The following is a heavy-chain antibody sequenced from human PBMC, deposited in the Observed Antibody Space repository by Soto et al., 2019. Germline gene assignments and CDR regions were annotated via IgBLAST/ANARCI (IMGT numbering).Heavy chain of an antibody. D-gene: IGHD2-21*01. Sequence: QMQLVESGGGLVKPGGSLRLSCAASGFTFSDYYMSWIRQAPGKGLEWVSYISSSANTIYYADSVRGRFTISRDNAKNSPYLQKNSLRAEGTAGYYLAGDPDCRGLIGGHWGQGTLVTVSS. CDR1: GFTFSDYY. CDR3: AGDPDCRGLIGGH. J-gene: IGHJ4*02. V-gene: IGHV3-11*01. CDR2: ISSSANTI.